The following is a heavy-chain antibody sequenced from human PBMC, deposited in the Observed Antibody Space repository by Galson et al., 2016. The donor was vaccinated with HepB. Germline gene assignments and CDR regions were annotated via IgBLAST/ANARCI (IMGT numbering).Heavy chain of an antibody. J-gene: IGHJ3*01. D-gene: IGHD3-10*01. CDR3: ARDRDLADALDV. CDR2: ISGGGERT. V-gene: IGHV3-23*01. CDR1: GFIFSDYA. Sequence: SLRLSCAASGFIFSDYAMSWVRQAPGKGPEWVSGISGGGERTWYADSVKGRFTISRDNGKNSLYLQVNSLRGEDTAVYYCARDRDLADALDVWGQGTMVTVSS.